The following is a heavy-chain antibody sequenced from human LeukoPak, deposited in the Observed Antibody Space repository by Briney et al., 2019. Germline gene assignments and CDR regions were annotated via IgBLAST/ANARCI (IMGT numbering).Heavy chain of an antibody. CDR3: TRPGYSSGWPYYYYYMDV. J-gene: IGHJ6*03. CDR2: IRSKANSYAT. CDR1: GSTFSGSA. Sequence: GGSLRLSCAASGSTFSGSAMHWVRQASGKGPEWVGRIRSKANSYATAYAASVKGRFTISRDDSKNTAYLQMNSLKTEDTAVYYCTRPGYSSGWPYYYYYMDVWGKGTTVTVSS. D-gene: IGHD6-25*01. V-gene: IGHV3-73*01.